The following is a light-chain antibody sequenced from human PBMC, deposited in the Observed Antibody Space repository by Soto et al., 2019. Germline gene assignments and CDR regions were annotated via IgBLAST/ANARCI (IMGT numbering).Light chain of an antibody. J-gene: IGKJ3*01. CDR3: QQYYRTPPT. CDR1: QSVLYSSNNKNY. Sequence: DIVMTQSPDSLAVSLGERATINCKSSQSVLYSSNNKNYLAWYQQKPGQSPKLLIYWASTRESGVPDRFSGSGSGTDFTLTISSLQAEDVAVYYFQQYYRTPPTFGPGTKVDIK. V-gene: IGKV4-1*01. CDR2: WAS.